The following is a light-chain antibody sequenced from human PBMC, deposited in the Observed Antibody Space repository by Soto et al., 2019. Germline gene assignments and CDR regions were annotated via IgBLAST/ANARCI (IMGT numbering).Light chain of an antibody. J-gene: IGKJ2*01. CDR2: AAS. Sequence: DIPMTQSPSSVSASVGDRVTITCRASQGVKTDLGWYQQKPGKAPKRLIYAASRLQSGVPSRFSGSGSGTEFTLTISSLQPEDFAVYYCQQYGTTLMYTFGQGTKLEIK. CDR1: QGVKTD. CDR3: QQYGTTLMYT. V-gene: IGKV1-17*01.